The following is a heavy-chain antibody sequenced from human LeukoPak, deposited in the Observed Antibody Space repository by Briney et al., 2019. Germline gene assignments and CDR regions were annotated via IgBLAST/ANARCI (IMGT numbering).Heavy chain of an antibody. D-gene: IGHD4-23*01. CDR2: INHSGST. CDR1: GGSFSGYY. Sequence: SETLSLTCAVYGGSFSGYYWSWIRQPPGKGLEWIGEINHSGSTNYNPSLKSRVTISVDTSKNQFSLKLSSVTAADTAVYYCARDNSVVTTRLDAFDIWGQGTMVTVSS. CDR3: ARDNSVVTTRLDAFDI. J-gene: IGHJ3*02. V-gene: IGHV4-34*01.